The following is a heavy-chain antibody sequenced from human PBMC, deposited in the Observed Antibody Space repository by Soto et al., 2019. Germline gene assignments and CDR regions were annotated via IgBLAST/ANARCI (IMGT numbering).Heavy chain of an antibody. V-gene: IGHV1-18*04. CDR1: GYTFTSYG. Sequence: ASVKVSCKASGYTFTSYGISWVRQAPGQGLEWMGWISAYNGNTNYAQKLQGRVTMTTDTSTSTAYMELRSLRSDDTAVYYCARRDSLIYAPVGVDYWGQGTLVTVSP. CDR3: ARRDSLIYAPVGVDY. CDR2: ISAYNGNT. J-gene: IGHJ4*02. D-gene: IGHD1-26*01.